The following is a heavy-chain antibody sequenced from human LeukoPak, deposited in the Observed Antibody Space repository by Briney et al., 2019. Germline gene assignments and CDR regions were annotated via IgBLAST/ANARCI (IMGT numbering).Heavy chain of an antibody. CDR1: GFTFDDFA. V-gene: IGHV3-9*01. J-gene: IGHJ4*02. CDR3: AKAPHYYTSATYWDYFEN. CDR2: ISWNSDTT. Sequence: GRSLRLSCAASGFTFDDFAMHWVRQSPGKSLEWVSGISWNSDTTAYSDSVKGRFTISRDNANNSLYLLMNSLRSEDTAFYYCAKAPHYYTSATYWDYFENWGQGSLVTVSS. D-gene: IGHD3-10*01.